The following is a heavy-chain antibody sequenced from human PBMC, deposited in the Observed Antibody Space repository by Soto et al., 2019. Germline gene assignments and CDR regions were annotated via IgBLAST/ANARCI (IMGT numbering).Heavy chain of an antibody. CDR3: ERVRQWTGARSYDY. CDR1: GFSFSDGKMG. Sequence: QVTLKESGPVLVKPTETLTLTCAVSGFSFSDGKMGVSWIRQPPGKALEWLAHMFSNDEKSYSTSLQARLTISKDTSTGQVVLTMTNMDPVDTATYFCERVRQWTGARSYDYWGRGNLVTVSS. CDR2: MFSNDEK. D-gene: IGHD7-27*01. V-gene: IGHV2-26*01. J-gene: IGHJ4*02.